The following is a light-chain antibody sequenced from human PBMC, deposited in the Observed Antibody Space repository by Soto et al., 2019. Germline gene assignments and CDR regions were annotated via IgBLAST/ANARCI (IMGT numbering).Light chain of an antibody. CDR2: GAS. J-gene: IGKJ1*01. V-gene: IGKV3-20*01. CDR3: QQYESSWT. CDR1: QSISSTF. Sequence: EIVLTQYPGTLSLSPGEGATLSCRASQSISSTFLAWYQHKPSQAPRVLIYGASRRAAGIPDRFSGSGSGTVFTLTISRLEPEDFAVYCCQQYESSWTFGQGTKVEMK.